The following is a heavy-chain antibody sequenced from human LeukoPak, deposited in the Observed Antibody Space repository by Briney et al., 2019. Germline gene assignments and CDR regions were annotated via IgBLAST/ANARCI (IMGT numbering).Heavy chain of an antibody. CDR1: GFTFSSHV. CDR2: ISDDGRST. Sequence: GGSLRLSCAASGFTFSSHVMTWVRQAPGKGLEWVSSISDDGRSTYYADSVKGRFTISKDNSKNTMYLQMNNLRAEDTAIYYCAKRVPYTSSSVYFDYWGQGTLVTVSS. CDR3: AKRVPYTSSSVYFDY. J-gene: IGHJ4*02. V-gene: IGHV3-23*01. D-gene: IGHD6-6*01.